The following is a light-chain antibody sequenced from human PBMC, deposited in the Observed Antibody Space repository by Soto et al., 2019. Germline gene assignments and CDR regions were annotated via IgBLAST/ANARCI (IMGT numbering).Light chain of an antibody. CDR2: DVS. Sequence: QSALTQPASVSGSPRHSITISCTGTSSDVGGYDYVSWYQHHPGKAPKLMIYDVSNRPSGVSNRFSGSKSGNTASLTISGLQAEDEADYYCSSYTSSSLYVFGTGTKVTVL. J-gene: IGLJ1*01. CDR1: SSDVGGYDY. CDR3: SSYTSSSLYV. V-gene: IGLV2-14*03.